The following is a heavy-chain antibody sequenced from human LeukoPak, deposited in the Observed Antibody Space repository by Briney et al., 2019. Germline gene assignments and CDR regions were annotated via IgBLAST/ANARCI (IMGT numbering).Heavy chain of an antibody. CDR1: GYTFSGYY. CDR3: ASHYYNSSDYYAHWYFDL. J-gene: IGHJ2*01. V-gene: IGHV1-2*02. D-gene: IGHD3-22*01. CDR2: INPHSGGT. Sequence: ASVKVSRKASGYTFSGYYIHWVRQAPGQGLEWMGWINPHSGGTNYPQKFQGRVIMTRDTSISTAYMELRRLRSDDTALYYCASHYYNSSDYYAHWYFDLWGRGTLVTVSS.